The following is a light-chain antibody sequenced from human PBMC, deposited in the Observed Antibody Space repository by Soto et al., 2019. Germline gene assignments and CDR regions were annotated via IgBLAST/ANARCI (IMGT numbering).Light chain of an antibody. CDR1: QSVSSN. CDR2: GAS. CDR3: QQSNNWPPT. V-gene: IGKV3-15*01. Sequence: EIVMTQSPATLSVSPGERATLSCRASQSVSSNLAWYQQKPGQAPRLLIYGASTRATGFTARFSGSGSGTEFTLTISTLQSEDFAVYYCQQSNNWPPTFGGGTKVEIK. J-gene: IGKJ4*01.